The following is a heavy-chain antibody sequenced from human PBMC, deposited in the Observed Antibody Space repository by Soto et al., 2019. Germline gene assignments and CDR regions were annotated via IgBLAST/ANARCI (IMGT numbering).Heavy chain of an antibody. J-gene: IGHJ4*02. Sequence: QVQLQESGPGLVKPSETLSLTCTVSGGSISSYYWSWIRQPPGKGLEWIGYIYYSGSTNYNPSLXSXVXIXXDTSQNLFSLKLSSVTAADTAVYYCARRYGGNFDYWGQGTLVTVSS. CDR1: GGSISSYY. CDR3: ARRYGGNFDY. D-gene: IGHD3-16*01. CDR2: IYYSGST. V-gene: IGHV4-59*01.